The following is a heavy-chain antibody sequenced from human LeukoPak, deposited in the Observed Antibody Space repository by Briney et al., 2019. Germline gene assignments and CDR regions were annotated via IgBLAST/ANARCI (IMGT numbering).Heavy chain of an antibody. CDR3: AKGRGFRVWDPWDN. CDR1: GFTFSSSA. V-gene: IGHV3-23*01. CDR2: ISGGGGST. J-gene: IGHJ4*02. Sequence: GGSLRLSCAASGFTFSSSAMSWVRQAPGKGLEWVSAISGGGGSTYSADSVKGRFTISRDNSKNTLFLEMNSLRVEDTAVYYCAKGRGFRVWDPWDNWGQGTLITVSS. D-gene: IGHD3-16*01.